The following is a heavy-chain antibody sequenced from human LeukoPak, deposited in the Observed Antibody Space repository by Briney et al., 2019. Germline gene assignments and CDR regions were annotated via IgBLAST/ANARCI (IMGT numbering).Heavy chain of an antibody. CDR1: GFTFSSYA. V-gene: IGHV3-23*01. CDR2: VTGSGGST. CDR3: AKRYCSGGSCPAKGEYYFDY. J-gene: IGHJ4*02. Sequence: GGSLRLSCAASGFTFSSYAMSWVRQAPGMGLEWASAVTGSGGSTYYADSVKGRFTISRDNSKNTLYLQMNSLRVEDTAVYYCAKRYCSGGSCPAKGEYYFDYWGQGTLVTVSS. D-gene: IGHD2-15*01.